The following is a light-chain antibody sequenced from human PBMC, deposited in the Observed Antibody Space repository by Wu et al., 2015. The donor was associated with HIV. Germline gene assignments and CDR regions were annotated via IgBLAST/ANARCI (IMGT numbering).Light chain of an antibody. CDR1: QSISNW. CDR3: QQYNTYLRT. V-gene: IGKV1-5*03. Sequence: IQMTQSPSTLSASVGDRVTITCRASQSISNWLAWYQQKPGKAPKLLIYKASSLERGVPSRFSGSGSGTEFTLTISSLQPDDFATYYCQQYNTYLRTFGQGTKVEIK. CDR2: KAS. J-gene: IGKJ1*01.